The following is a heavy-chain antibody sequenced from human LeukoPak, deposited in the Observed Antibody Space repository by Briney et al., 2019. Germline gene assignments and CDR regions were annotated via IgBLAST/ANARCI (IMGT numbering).Heavy chain of an antibody. Sequence: GGSLRLSCAASGFTFSSYAMSWVRQAPGKGLEWVSGISGSGGSTYYADSVKGRFTISRDNSKNTLYLQRNSLRAEDTAVYYCAKSFEVDYWFDPWGQGTLVTVSS. J-gene: IGHJ5*02. V-gene: IGHV3-23*01. CDR3: AKSFEVDYWFDP. D-gene: IGHD3-3*01. CDR1: GFTFSSYA. CDR2: ISGSGGST.